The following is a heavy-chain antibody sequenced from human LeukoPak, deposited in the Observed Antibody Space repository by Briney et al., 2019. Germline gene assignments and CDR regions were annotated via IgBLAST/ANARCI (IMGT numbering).Heavy chain of an antibody. CDR2: IYYSGST. V-gene: IGHV4-59*01. J-gene: IGHJ2*01. CDR3: ARDWPQQKDWYFDL. CDR1: GGSIRSYY. D-gene: IGHD1/OR15-1a*01. Sequence: SETLSLTCTVCGGSIRSYYWSWIRQPPGKGLEWIGYIYYSGSTNYNPSLKSRVTISVDTSKNQFSLKLSSVTAADPAVYYCARDWPQQKDWYFDLWGRGTLVTVSS.